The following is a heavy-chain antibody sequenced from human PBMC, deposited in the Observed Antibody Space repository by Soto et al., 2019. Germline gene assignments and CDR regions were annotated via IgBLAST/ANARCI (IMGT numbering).Heavy chain of an antibody. CDR3: ARERFGIAAYGMDV. CDR2: IYYSGST. J-gene: IGHJ6*02. V-gene: IGHV4-31*03. CDR1: GGSISSGGYY. D-gene: IGHD6-13*01. Sequence: QVQLQESGPGLVKPSQTLSLTCTVSGGSISSGGYYWSWIRQHPGKGLEWIGYIYYSGSTYYNPSLESRVTXXVXTXXNQLALKLGSVTAAETAVYYCARERFGIAAYGMDVWGQGTTVTVSS.